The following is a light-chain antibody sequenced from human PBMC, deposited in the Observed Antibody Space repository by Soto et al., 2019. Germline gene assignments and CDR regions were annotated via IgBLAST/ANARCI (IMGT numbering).Light chain of an antibody. J-gene: IGKJ5*01. CDR2: DAS. V-gene: IGKV3-11*01. CDR1: LSVNTF. Sequence: IVLTQSPATLSLSPGEDATLSCRASLSVNTFLAWYQQKPGQAPRLLIYDASNRATGIPPRFSGSGSGTDFTLTISSLEPEDFVFYCQQRSNWGITFGQGTRLEIK. CDR3: QQRSNWGIT.